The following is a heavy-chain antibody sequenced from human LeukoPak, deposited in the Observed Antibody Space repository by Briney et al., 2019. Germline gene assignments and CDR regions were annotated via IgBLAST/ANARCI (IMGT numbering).Heavy chain of an antibody. V-gene: IGHV1-8*01. CDR3: TRSNYGLYDY. CDR1: GYTFATYD. CDR2: MNPNIGDV. D-gene: IGHD3/OR15-3a*01. Sequence: GASVKVSCKASGYTFATYDINWLRQATGQGLEWMGWMNPNIGDVGYAQKFQGRVTMTKDTSISTAYMELTSLTSEDTAVYYCTRSNYGLYDYWGQGTLVTISS. J-gene: IGHJ4*02.